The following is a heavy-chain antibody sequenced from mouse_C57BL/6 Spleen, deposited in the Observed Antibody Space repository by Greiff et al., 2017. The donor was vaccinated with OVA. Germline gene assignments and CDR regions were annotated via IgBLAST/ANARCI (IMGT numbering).Heavy chain of an antibody. J-gene: IGHJ4*01. CDR3: AREGLRRGTGYYYAMDY. CDR1: GYSFTDYN. Sequence: QVQLQQSGPELVKPGASVKISCKASGYSFTDYNMNWVKQRPIQGLEWIGNIDPSDSETHYNQKFKDKATLTVDKSSSTAYMQLSSLTSEDSAVYYCAREGLRRGTGYYYAMDYWGQGASVTVSS. D-gene: IGHD2-4*01. CDR2: IDPSDSET. V-gene: IGHV1-52*01.